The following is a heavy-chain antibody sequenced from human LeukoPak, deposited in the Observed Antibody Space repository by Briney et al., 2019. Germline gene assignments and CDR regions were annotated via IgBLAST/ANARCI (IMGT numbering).Heavy chain of an antibody. CDR3: ARAASPYYYDSSGSITFDY. Sequence: SETLSLTCTVSGGSISSYYWSWIRQPPGKGLEWIGYIYYSGSTNYNPSLKSRVTISVDTSKNQFSLKLSSVTAGDTAVYYCARAASPYYYDSSGSITFDYWGQGTLVTVSS. CDR1: GGSISSYY. CDR2: IYYSGST. D-gene: IGHD3-22*01. J-gene: IGHJ4*02. V-gene: IGHV4-59*01.